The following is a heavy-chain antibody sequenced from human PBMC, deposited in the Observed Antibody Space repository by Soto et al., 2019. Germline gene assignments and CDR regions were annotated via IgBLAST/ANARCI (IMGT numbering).Heavy chain of an antibody. J-gene: IGHJ4*02. Sequence: PSETLSLTCTVSAGSLSSNNYIWGWIRQPPGKGLEWIWSIPYSGYTYYNYKSSLKSRVTISGDTSRNQFSLELSSVTAADTAVYYCARHGTGRGAAGLYRYFDDWGQGTLVTVSS. D-gene: IGHD2-15*01. CDR1: AGSLSSNNYI. CDR3: ARHGTGRGAAGLYRYFDD. CDR2: IPYSGYT. V-gene: IGHV4-39*01.